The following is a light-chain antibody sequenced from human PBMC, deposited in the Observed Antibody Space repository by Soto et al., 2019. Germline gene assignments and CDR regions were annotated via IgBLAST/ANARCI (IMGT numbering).Light chain of an antibody. CDR1: QSISSS. J-gene: IGKJ1*01. CDR3: QQYHRYSWT. V-gene: IGKV1-5*01. CDR2: DAS. Sequence: DIQMTQSPSTLSASVGDRVSIACRASQSISSSLAWYQQKPGKAPKLLIYDASSLESGVPSRFSGSGSGTEFTLSINSLQPQDFATYYCQQYHRYSWTFGQGTQ.